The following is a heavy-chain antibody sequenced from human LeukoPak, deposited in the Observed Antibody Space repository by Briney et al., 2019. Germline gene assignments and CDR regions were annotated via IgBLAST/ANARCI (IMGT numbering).Heavy chain of an antibody. D-gene: IGHD2-21*02. Sequence: GGSLRLSCAASGFTFSDYYMSWIRQAPGKGLEWVSYISSSGSTIYYADSVKGRFTISRDNAKNSLYLQMNSLRAEDTAVYYCARDKYCGGDRYSPNFDYWGQGTLVTVSS. CDR1: GFTFSDYY. V-gene: IGHV3-11*01. J-gene: IGHJ4*02. CDR2: ISSSGSTI. CDR3: ARDKYCGGDRYSPNFDY.